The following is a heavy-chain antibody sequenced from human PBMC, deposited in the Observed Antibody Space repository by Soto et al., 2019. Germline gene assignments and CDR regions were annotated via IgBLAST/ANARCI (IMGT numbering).Heavy chain of an antibody. D-gene: IGHD3-10*01. CDR3: ARPGESRGYFDY. CDR2: IYYSGGT. J-gene: IGHJ4*02. V-gene: IGHV4-39*01. Sequence: SETLSLTCTVSGGSISSSSYYWGWIRQPPGKGLEWIGSIYYSGGTYYNPSLKGRVTISVATSKNPFSLKLSSVTAADTAVYYCARPGESRGYFDYWGQGTLVTVSS. CDR1: GGSISSSSYY.